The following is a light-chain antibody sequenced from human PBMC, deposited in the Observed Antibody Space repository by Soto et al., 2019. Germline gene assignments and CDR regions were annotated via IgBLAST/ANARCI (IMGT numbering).Light chain of an antibody. J-gene: IGKJ1*01. CDR1: QSIGWY. V-gene: IGKV1-5*01. Sequence: DIQLTQSPSTLSAAVGDRVTIACRASQSIGWYLAWYQQKPGKAPKVLIWNASTLHSGVPSRFRGSGSGTEFTLTISSLQPDDFAAYYCQQYNHYSTWTFCPGTKVEVK. CDR2: NAS. CDR3: QQYNHYSTWT.